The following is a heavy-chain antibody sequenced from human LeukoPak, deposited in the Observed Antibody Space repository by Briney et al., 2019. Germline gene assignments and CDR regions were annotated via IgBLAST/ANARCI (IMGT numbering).Heavy chain of an antibody. CDR1: GGSISSYF. V-gene: IGHV4-59*01. D-gene: IGHD5/OR15-5a*01. CDR3: ARTVAVSTYRNFDF. J-gene: IGHJ4*02. Sequence: PGGSLRLSCTVSGGSISSYFWSWIRQSPEKGLEWIGFIYYTGTANYNPSLKSRVTMSIDTSKNQFSLTMRSVTAADTAVYYCARTVAVSTYRNFDFWGQGTLVTVSS. CDR2: IYYTGTA.